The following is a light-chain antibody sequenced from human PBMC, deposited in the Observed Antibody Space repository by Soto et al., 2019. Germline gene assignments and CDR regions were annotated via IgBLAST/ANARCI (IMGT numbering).Light chain of an antibody. CDR1: STNVGGYDH. CDR3: SSYANKDTVL. CDR2: GVT. J-gene: IGLJ3*02. V-gene: IGLV2-14*03. Sequence: QSALTQPASVSGAPGQRITISCTGTSTNVGGYDHVSWYQQHPGKAPKLIIYGVTVRPSGISPRFSGSKSDNTASLAVSGLQPEDEADYYCSSYANKDTVLFGGGTKLTVL.